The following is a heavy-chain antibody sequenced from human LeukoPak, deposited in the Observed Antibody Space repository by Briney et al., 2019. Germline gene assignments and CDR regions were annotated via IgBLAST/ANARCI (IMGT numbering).Heavy chain of an antibody. CDR1: GFTFSSYA. CDR2: ISGSGGST. D-gene: IGHD3-22*01. V-gene: IGHV3-23*01. J-gene: IGHJ4*02. CDR3: AKDAYYDSSGYYKP. Sequence: GRSLRLSCAASGFTFSSYAMSWVRQAPGKGLEWVSAISGSGGSTYYADSVKGRFTISRDNSKNTLYLQMNSLRAEDTAVYYCAKDAYYDSSGYYKPWGQGTLVTVSS.